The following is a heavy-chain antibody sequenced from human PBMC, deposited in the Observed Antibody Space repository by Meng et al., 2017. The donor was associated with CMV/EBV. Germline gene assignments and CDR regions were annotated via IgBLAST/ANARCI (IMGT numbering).Heavy chain of an antibody. D-gene: IGHD3-10*01. J-gene: IGHJ5*02. CDR3: TRAIIAPHHYGSGNYFRWSDP. CDR1: GFSFGDYA. CDR2: IRSKAFGGTT. Sequence: GESLKISCTASGFSFGDYAMSWVRQAPGKGLEWVGFIRSKAFGGTTEYATSVKGRFTISRDDSKTIAYLQMNSLKIEDTAVYYCTRAIIAPHHYGSGNYFRWSDPWGQGTLVTVSS. V-gene: IGHV3-49*04.